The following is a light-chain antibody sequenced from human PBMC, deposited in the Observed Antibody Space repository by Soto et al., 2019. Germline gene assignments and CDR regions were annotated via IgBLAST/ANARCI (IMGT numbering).Light chain of an antibody. CDR2: GAS. CDR3: QQYRSSPWT. Sequence: EIVSTQSQGNLSVSQGERATLTCTASQSVSKNYLAWYKQKPGPAPRLLIYGASSRATGIPARVSGRGAGTDFTRTISRLEPEDFAVYDGQQYRSSPWTVGQGTKVDIK. CDR1: QSVSKNY. V-gene: IGKV3-20*01. J-gene: IGKJ1*01.